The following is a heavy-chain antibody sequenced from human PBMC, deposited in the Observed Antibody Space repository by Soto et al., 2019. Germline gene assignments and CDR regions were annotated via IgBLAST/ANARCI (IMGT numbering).Heavy chain of an antibody. CDR3: ARGSRYCSSTSCYTFAY. CDR2: IKQGGSEK. CDR1: GFTFSSYW. V-gene: IGHV3-7*01. J-gene: IGHJ4*02. D-gene: IGHD2-2*02. Sequence: GGSLRLSCAASGFTFSSYWMSWVRQAPGKGLEWVANIKQGGSEKYYVDSVKGRFTISRDNAKNSLYLQMNSLRAEDTAVYYCARGSRYCSSTSCYTFAYWGQGTPVTVSS.